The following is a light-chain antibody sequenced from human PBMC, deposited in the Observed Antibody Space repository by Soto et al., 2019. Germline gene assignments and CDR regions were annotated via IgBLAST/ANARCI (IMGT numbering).Light chain of an antibody. CDR1: SSNIGSNT. Sequence: QSVLTQPPSASGTPGQRVTISCSGSSSNIGSNTVTWYQQLPGPAPKLLIYRNNQRPSGVPDRFSGSKSGTSASLASSGLQSEDEADYYCAAWDDSLNGYVFGTGTKLTVL. J-gene: IGLJ1*01. CDR3: AAWDDSLNGYV. V-gene: IGLV1-44*01. CDR2: RNN.